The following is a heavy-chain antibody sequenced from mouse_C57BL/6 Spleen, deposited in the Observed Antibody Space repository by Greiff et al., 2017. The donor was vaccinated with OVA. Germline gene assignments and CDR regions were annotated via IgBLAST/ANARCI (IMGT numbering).Heavy chain of an antibody. Sequence: QVQLKESGAELVRPGTSVKVSCKASGYAFTNYLIEWVKQRPGQGLEWIGVINPGSGGTNYNEKFKGKATLTADKSSSTAYMQLSSLTSEDSAVDVCARYDYGSSLFDYWGQGTTLTVSS. CDR1: GYAFTNYL. J-gene: IGHJ2*01. D-gene: IGHD1-1*01. V-gene: IGHV1-54*01. CDR3: ARYDYGSSLFDY. CDR2: INPGSGGT.